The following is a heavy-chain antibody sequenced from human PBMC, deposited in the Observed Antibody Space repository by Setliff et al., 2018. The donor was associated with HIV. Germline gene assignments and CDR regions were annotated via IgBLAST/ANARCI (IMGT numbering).Heavy chain of an antibody. V-gene: IGHV3-30*03. CDR1: GFIFSDYG. D-gene: IGHD6-19*01. CDR3: ARDGAEPGGCFRPSYFDY. Sequence: PGGSLRLSCAASGFIFSDYGIHWVRQAPGKGLEWVAVISHDGSYDNYADSVKGRFTTSRDNSKNTVYLEMNSLRPEDTAQYYCARDGAEPGGCFRPSYFDYWGQGTLVTVSS. J-gene: IGHJ4*02. CDR2: ISHDGSYD.